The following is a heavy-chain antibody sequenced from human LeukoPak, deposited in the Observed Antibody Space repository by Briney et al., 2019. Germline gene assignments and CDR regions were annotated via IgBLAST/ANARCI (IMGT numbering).Heavy chain of an antibody. J-gene: IGHJ4*02. CDR1: GYTFTSYD. Sequence: ASVKVSCKASGYTFTSYDINWVRQATGQGLEWMGWMNPNSGNTGYAQKFQGRVTMTRNTSISTAYMELSSLRSEDTAVYYCARVEGDCSSTSCYAGLFDYWGQGTLVTVSS. D-gene: IGHD2-2*01. V-gene: IGHV1-8*01. CDR3: ARVEGDCSSTSCYAGLFDY. CDR2: MNPNSGNT.